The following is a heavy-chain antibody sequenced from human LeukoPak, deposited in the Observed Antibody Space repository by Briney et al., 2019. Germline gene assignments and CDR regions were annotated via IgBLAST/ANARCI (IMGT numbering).Heavy chain of an antibody. V-gene: IGHV3-23*01. CDR1: GFTFSTFA. D-gene: IGHD1-26*01. CDR3: AKESGAHYGFGMDV. J-gene: IGHJ6*02. CDR2: IADYT. Sequence: GGSLRLSCAASGFTFSTFAMTWVRQAPGKGLEWVSSIADYTAYADSVEGRFTISRDNSKNTLYLQMDSLRAGDTALYYCAKESGAHYGFGMDVWGQGTTVTVSS.